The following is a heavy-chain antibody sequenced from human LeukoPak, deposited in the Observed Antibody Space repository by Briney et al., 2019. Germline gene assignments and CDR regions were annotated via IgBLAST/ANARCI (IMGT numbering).Heavy chain of an antibody. Sequence: KSGGSLGLSCAASGFTFSAYSMNWVRQAPGKGLEWVSSISSSSTYIYYADSVKGRFTISRDNAKNSLYPQMNSLRAEGTAVYYCTRALEPSVAVIDYWGQGTLVTVSS. CDR1: GFTFSAYS. CDR2: ISSSSTYI. D-gene: IGHD6-19*01. J-gene: IGHJ4*02. V-gene: IGHV3-21*01. CDR3: TRALEPSVAVIDY.